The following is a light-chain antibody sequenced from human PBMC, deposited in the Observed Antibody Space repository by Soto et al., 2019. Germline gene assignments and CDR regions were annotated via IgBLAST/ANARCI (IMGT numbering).Light chain of an antibody. Sequence: EIVLRQSPATLSLSPGETATLSCRASQTVARPSLAWYQQIPGQAPRLLSYGTFNRATGIPGRFSGSGSGTEFTLTISRLEPEDFAVYCCLQYGAYPRTFGQGTKVEVK. CDR3: LQYGAYPRT. J-gene: IGKJ1*01. CDR1: QTVARPS. CDR2: GTF. V-gene: IGKV3-20*01.